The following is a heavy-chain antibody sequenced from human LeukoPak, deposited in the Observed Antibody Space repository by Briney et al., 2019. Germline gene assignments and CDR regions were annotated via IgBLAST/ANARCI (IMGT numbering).Heavy chain of an antibody. J-gene: IGHJ4*02. Sequence: PSETLSLTCTVSGGSISSYYWSWIRQPPGKGLEWTGYIYYSGSTNYNPSLKSRDTISVDTSKNQFSLKLSSGTAADTAVYYCARDGGSYYPHYYFDYWGQGTRVTVSS. V-gene: IGHV4-59*01. CDR3: ARDGGSYYPHYYFDY. D-gene: IGHD1-26*01. CDR1: GGSISSYY. CDR2: IYYSGST.